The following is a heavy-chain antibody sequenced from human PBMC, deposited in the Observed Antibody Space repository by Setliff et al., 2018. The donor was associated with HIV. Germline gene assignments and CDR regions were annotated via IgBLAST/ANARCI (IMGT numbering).Heavy chain of an antibody. CDR2: IYTNGYT. CDR3: ARAPPGIQNDAFDI. J-gene: IGHJ3*02. CDR1: GYSIRSGYY. Sequence: PSETLSLTCAVSGYSIRSGYYWTWIRQSAGKGLEWIGHIYTNGYTNYNPSLKSRVTISFDTSQNQFSLKLSSVTAADTAVFYCARAPPGIQNDAFDIWGQGAMVTVSS. V-gene: IGHV4-61*09.